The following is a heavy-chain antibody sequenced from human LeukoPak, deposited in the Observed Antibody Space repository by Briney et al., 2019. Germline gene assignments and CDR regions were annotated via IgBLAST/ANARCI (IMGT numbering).Heavy chain of an antibody. Sequence: SETLSLTCAVYGGSFSGYYWSWIRQPPGKGLEWIGEINHSGSTNYNPSLKSRVTISVDTSKNQFSLKLSSVTAVDTAVYYCARVSLVPAAIGDYWGQGTLVTVSS. J-gene: IGHJ4*02. CDR1: GGSFSGYY. V-gene: IGHV4-34*01. CDR3: ARVSLVPAAIGDY. D-gene: IGHD2-2*01. CDR2: INHSGST.